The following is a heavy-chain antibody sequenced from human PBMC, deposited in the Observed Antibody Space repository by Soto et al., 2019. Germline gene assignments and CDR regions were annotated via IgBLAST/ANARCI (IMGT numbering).Heavy chain of an antibody. Sequence: QPGGSLRLSCGTSGFTFANYGMGWVRQAPGKGLYWVSGISSSGRRTYYADSVKGRFAISRDNSKNTLYLQMSSLRAEDTAVYYCVKDRWVDYWGQGTLVTVSS. D-gene: IGHD1-26*01. CDR1: GFTFANYG. V-gene: IGHV3-23*01. CDR2: ISSSGRRT. J-gene: IGHJ4*02. CDR3: VKDRWVDY.